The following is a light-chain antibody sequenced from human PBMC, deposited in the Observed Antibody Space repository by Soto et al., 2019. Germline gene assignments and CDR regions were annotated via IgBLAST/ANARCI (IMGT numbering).Light chain of an antibody. Sequence: DIQMTQSPSTLSASVGDRVTITCRASQSISSWLAWYQQKPGKAPKLLIYDASNLESGVPSRFSGSGAGTEFTLTISSLKPDDFATDYCQQYNSYWTFGQGTKVEI. V-gene: IGKV1-5*01. CDR2: DAS. J-gene: IGKJ1*01. CDR1: QSISSW. CDR3: QQYNSYWT.